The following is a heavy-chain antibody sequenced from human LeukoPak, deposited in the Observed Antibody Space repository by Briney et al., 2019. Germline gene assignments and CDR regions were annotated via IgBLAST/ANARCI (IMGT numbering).Heavy chain of an antibody. V-gene: IGHV4-30-4*01. J-gene: IGHJ4*02. CDR3: AILHYGSGSYTDY. CDR2: IYYSGST. Sequence: SQTLSLTCTVSGGSISSGDYYWSWIRQPPGKSLEWIGYIYYSGSTYYNPSLKSRVTISVDTSKNQFSLKLSSVTAADTAVYYCAILHYGSGSYTDYWGQGTLVTVSS. CDR1: GGSISSGDYY. D-gene: IGHD3-10*01.